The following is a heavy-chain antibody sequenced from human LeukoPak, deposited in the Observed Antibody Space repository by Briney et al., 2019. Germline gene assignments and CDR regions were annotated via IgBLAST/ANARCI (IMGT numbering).Heavy chain of an antibody. CDR2: ISSSSSTI. J-gene: IGHJ6*03. CDR1: GFTFSSYS. D-gene: IGHD3-3*01. V-gene: IGHV3-48*01. Sequence: GGSLRLSCAASGFTFSSYSMNWVRQAPGKGLEWVSYISSSSSTIYYADSVKGRFTISRDNAKNSLYLQMNSLRAEDTAVYYCASLSHSPYYDFWSGDYYYMDVWGKGTTVTVPS. CDR3: ASLSHSPYYDFWSGDYYYMDV.